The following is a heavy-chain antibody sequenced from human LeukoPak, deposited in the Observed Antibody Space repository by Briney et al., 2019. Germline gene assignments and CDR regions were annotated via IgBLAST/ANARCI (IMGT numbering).Heavy chain of an antibody. J-gene: IGHJ4*02. D-gene: IGHD6-19*01. CDR2: ISDSGAGK. CDR1: GFTFNSYA. CDR3: ARGQWLPLGPDY. V-gene: IGHV3-23*01. Sequence: PGGSLRLSCAASGFTFNSYAMSWVRQAPGKGLEWVSGISDSGAGKYYADSVKGRFTISRDNAKNSLYLQMNSLRAEDTAVYYCARGQWLPLGPDYWGQGTLVTVSS.